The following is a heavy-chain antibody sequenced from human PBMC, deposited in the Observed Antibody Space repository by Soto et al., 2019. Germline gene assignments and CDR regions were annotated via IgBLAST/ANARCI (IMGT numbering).Heavy chain of an antibody. J-gene: IGHJ6*03. CDR1: GGSFSGYY. CDR2: INHSGST. D-gene: IGHD2-8*01. V-gene: IGHV4-34*01. CDR3: AREAIVLMVYATPSAMDV. Sequence: PSETLSLTCAVYGGSFSGYYWSWIRQPPGKGLEWIGEINHSGSTNYNPSLKSRVTISVDTSKNQFSLKLSSVTAADTAVYYCAREAIVLMVYATPSAMDVWGKGTTVTVSS.